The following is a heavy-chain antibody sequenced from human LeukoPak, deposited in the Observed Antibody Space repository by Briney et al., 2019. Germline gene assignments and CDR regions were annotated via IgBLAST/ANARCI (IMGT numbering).Heavy chain of an antibody. CDR3: ARLESAYDLSYYYGMDV. D-gene: IGHD5-12*01. V-gene: IGHV5-51*01. J-gene: IGHJ6*02. CDR2: IYPGDSDT. Sequence: GESLKISCKGSGYSFASHWVGWVRLMPGKGLECMGIIYPGDSDTRYSPSFQGQVTISADKSISTAYLQWSSLKASDTAMYYCARLESAYDLSYYYGMDVWGQGTAVTVSS. CDR1: GYSFASHW.